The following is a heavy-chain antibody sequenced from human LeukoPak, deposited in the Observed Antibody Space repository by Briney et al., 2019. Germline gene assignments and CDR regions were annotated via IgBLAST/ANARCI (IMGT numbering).Heavy chain of an antibody. CDR3: ARDRASHFDY. CDR1: GFTFSTYW. CDR2: ISSEGRST. V-gene: IGHV3-74*01. J-gene: IGHJ4*02. D-gene: IGHD3-10*01. Sequence: GGSLRLSCAASGFTFSTYWMHWVRQAPGKGLVWVSGISSEGRSTTYADSVKGRFSISRDNAKNTLYLQMNSLRAEDTAIYYCARDRASHFDYWGQGTLVTVSS.